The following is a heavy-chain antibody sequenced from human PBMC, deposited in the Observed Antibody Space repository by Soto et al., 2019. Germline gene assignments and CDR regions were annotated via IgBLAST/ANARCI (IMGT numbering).Heavy chain of an antibody. D-gene: IGHD2-21*02. V-gene: IGHV1-18*01. CDR2: ISAYNGNT. Sequence: ASVKVSCKASGYTFASYAISWMRQAPGQGLEWMGWISAYNGNTNYAQKLQGRVTMTTDTSTSTAYMELRSLRSDDTAVYYCAACGGDCSNYYYGIDVWGQGTTVTVSS. CDR3: AACGGDCSNYYYGIDV. J-gene: IGHJ6*02. CDR1: GYTFASYA.